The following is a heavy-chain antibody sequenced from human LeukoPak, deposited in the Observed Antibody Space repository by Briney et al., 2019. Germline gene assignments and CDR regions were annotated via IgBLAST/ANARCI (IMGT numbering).Heavy chain of an antibody. V-gene: IGHV3-53*01. CDR3: ASALYYDSSGYAYDAFDI. J-gene: IGHJ3*02. CDR1: GFTVSSNY. Sequence: PGGSLRLSCAASGFTVSSNYMSWVRQAPGKGLEWVSVIYSGGSTYYADSVKGRFTISRDNSKNTLYLQMNSLRAEDTAVYYCASALYYDSSGYAYDAFDIWGQGTMVTVSS. D-gene: IGHD3-22*01. CDR2: IYSGGST.